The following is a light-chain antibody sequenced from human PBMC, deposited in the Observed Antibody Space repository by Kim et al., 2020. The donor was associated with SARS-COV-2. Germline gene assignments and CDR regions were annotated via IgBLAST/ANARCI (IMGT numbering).Light chain of an antibody. CDR1: QSVSNN. CDR2: GAS. V-gene: IGKV3-15*01. J-gene: IGKJ1*01. CDR3: QQYNKWPLT. Sequence: SVSPGESDTLSCRASQSVSNNLAWYQQKPGQAPRLLIYGASTRATGIPARFSGSGSGTEFTLTISSLQSEDFAVYYCQQYNKWPLTFGQGTKVDIK.